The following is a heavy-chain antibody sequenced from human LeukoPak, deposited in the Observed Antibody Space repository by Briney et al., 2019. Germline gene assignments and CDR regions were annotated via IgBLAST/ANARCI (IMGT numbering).Heavy chain of an antibody. CDR2: ISSSSSYI. D-gene: IGHD3-22*01. CDR1: GFTFSSYS. V-gene: IGHV3-21*01. J-gene: IGHJ3*02. CDR3: AKGEDAITMIVVAEPFDAFDI. Sequence: PGGSLRLSCAASGFTFSSYSMNWVRQAPGKGLEWVSSISSSSSYIYYADSVKGRFTISRDNAKNSLYLQMNSLRAEDTAVYYCAKGEDAITMIVVAEPFDAFDIWGQGTMVTVSS.